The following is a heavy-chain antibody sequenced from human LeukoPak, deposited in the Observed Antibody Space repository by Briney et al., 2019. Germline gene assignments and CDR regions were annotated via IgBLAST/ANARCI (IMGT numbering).Heavy chain of an antibody. D-gene: IGHD6-13*01. CDR1: GFTFSSYS. Sequence: GGSLRLSCAASGFTFSSYSMNWVRQAPGKGLEWVSSISSSSSYIYYADSVKGRSTISRDNAKNSLYLQMNSLRAEDTAVYYCARDTNPYSRATAFDYWGQGTLVTVSS. V-gene: IGHV3-21*01. CDR3: ARDTNPYSRATAFDY. CDR2: ISSSSSYI. J-gene: IGHJ4*02.